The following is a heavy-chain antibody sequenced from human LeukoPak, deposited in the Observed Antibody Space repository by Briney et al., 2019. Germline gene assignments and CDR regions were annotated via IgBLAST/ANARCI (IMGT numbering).Heavy chain of an antibody. CDR3: ARLTGYDFWSGPFDY. CDR2: IYYSGST. J-gene: IGHJ4*02. Sequence: SETLSLTCTVSGGSISSSSYYWGWIRQPPGQGLEWIGNIYYSGSTYYNPSLKSRVTISVDTSRNQFSLKLSSVTAADTAVYYCARLTGYDFWSGPFDYWGQGTLVTVSS. CDR1: GGSISSSSYY. V-gene: IGHV4-39*01. D-gene: IGHD3-3*01.